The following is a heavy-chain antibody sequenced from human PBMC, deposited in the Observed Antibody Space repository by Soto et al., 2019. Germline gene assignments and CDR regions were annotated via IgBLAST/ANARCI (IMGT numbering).Heavy chain of an antibody. D-gene: IGHD3-22*01. V-gene: IGHV3-74*01. CDR1: GFSFSNYY. J-gene: IGHJ3*01. CDR2: INSDGSRT. CDR3: ARGDYYDNSSPFSDVFDV. Sequence: GGSLRLSCAASGFSFSNYYMHWVRQAPGKGLVWVSHINSDGSRTTYAESVKGRFTISRDNAKNKLYLQMNSLRAEDTAVYYCARGDYYDNSSPFSDVFDVWGQGTMVTVSS.